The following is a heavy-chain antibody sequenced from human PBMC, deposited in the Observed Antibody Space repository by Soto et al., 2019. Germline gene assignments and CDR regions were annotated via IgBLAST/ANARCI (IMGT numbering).Heavy chain of an antibody. D-gene: IGHD6-19*01. CDR1: GFTFSSYW. CDR2: IHSDGSST. V-gene: IGHV3-74*01. J-gene: IGHJ4*02. Sequence: EVQLVESGGGLVQPGGSLRLSCAASGFTFSSYWMHWVRQAPGKGLVWVSRIHSDGSSTDYADSVKGRFAISRDNAKNTLYLQMNSLRAEDTAVYYCASGSGWYSPDYWGQGTPVTVSS. CDR3: ASGSGWYSPDY.